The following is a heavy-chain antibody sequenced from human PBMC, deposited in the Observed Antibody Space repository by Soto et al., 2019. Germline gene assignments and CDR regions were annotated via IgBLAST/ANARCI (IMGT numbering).Heavy chain of an antibody. CDR3: AKAEFVVVDNY. D-gene: IGHD2-2*01. V-gene: IGHV3-23*01. Sequence: GGSLRLSCAASGFTFSSYAMSWVRQAQGKGLECVSAISGSGGSTYYADSVKGRFTISRDNSKNTLYLQMNSLRAEDTAVYYCAKAEFVVVDNYWGQGTLVTVSS. CDR2: ISGSGGST. CDR1: GFTFSSYA. J-gene: IGHJ4*02.